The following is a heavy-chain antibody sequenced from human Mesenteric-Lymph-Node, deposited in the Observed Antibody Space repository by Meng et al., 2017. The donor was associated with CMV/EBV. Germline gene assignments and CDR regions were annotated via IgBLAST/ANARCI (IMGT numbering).Heavy chain of an antibody. J-gene: IGHJ4*02. CDR2: INHNGNS. CDR1: GGSFSGYY. CDR3: ARLFGYCSSTSCYVDH. V-gene: IGHV4-34*01. D-gene: IGHD2-2*01. Sequence: SETLSLTCAVYGGSFSGYYWGWIRQPPGKGLEWIGEINHNGNSNCNPSLKSRVTISVDTSKNQVSLKLRSVTAADTAIYYCARLFGYCSSTSCYVDHWGQGTLVTVSS.